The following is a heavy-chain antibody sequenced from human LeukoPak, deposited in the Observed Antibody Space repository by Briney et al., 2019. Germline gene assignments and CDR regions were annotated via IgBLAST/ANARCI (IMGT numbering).Heavy chain of an antibody. Sequence: SETLSLTCTVSGGSISRGSYYWRWIRQPAGTGLEWIGRIYTSGSTNYNPSLKSRVTISVDTSKNQFSLKLSSVTAADTAVYYCARDQGAGFGYWGQGTLVTVSS. CDR3: ARDQGAGFGY. V-gene: IGHV4-61*02. D-gene: IGHD6-19*01. CDR2: IYTSGST. CDR1: GGSISRGSYY. J-gene: IGHJ4*02.